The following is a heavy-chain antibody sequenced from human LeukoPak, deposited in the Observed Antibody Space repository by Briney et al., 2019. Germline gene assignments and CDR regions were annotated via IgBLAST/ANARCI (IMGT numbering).Heavy chain of an antibody. CDR1: GGTFSSYA. J-gene: IGHJ4*02. V-gene: IGHV1-69*06. CDR2: IIPIFGTA. D-gene: IGHD5-24*01. CDR3: ASRDGDGYNRDY. Sequence: ASVKVSCKASGGTFSSYAISWVRQAPGQGLEWMGGIIPIFGTANYAQKFQGRVTITADKSTSTAYMELSSLRSEDTAVYYCASRDGDGYNRDYWGQGTLVTVSS.